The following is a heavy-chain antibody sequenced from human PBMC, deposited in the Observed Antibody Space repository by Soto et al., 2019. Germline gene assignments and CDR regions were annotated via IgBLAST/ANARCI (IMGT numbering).Heavy chain of an antibody. CDR3: ARLTSGYILAQKHFDP. D-gene: IGHD6-13*01. CDR1: GGSISSYY. J-gene: IGHJ5*02. CDR2: IYYSGST. V-gene: IGHV4-59*01. Sequence: SETLSLTCTVSGGSISSYYWSWIRQPPGKGLEWIGYIYYSGSTNYNPSLKSRVTISVATSKNQFSLKLSSVTAADTAVYYCARLTSGYILAQKHFDPWGQGTLVTVSS.